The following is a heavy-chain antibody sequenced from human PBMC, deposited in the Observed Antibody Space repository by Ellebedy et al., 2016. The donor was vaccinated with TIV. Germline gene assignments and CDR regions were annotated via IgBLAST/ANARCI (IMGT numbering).Heavy chain of an antibody. CDR1: GYILTEIC. J-gene: IGHJ6*02. Sequence: AASVKVSCKVSGYILTEICLHWVRQAPGKGLEWVGGFDPEDAETVYAQKFQGRVTMTEDTSTDTAYMELSSLTSEDTAVYYCATDKGWELPDYYYYYGMDVWGQGTTVTVSS. V-gene: IGHV1-24*01. CDR3: ATDKGWELPDYYYYYGMDV. D-gene: IGHD1-26*01. CDR2: FDPEDAET.